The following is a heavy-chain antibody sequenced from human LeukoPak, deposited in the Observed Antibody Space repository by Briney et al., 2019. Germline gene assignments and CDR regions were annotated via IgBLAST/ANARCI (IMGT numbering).Heavy chain of an antibody. D-gene: IGHD6-13*01. CDR2: NSGSGGST. Sequence: GGSLRLSCAASGFSFSSYAVSWVRQAPGKVLEWVSANSGSGGSTYYAESVKGRFTISRDNSKNTLYLQMNSLRAEDTAVYYCAKVQAAAADDAFDIWGQGTMVTVSS. J-gene: IGHJ3*02. V-gene: IGHV3-23*01. CDR1: GFSFSSYA. CDR3: AKVQAAAADDAFDI.